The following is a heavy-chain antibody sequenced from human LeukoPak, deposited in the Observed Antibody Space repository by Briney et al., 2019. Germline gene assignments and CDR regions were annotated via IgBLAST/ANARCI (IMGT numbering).Heavy chain of an antibody. V-gene: IGHV3-23*01. CDR3: AKDPWPSYYYDSSGPTTVDY. Sequence: GGSLRLSCAASGFTFSSYAMSWVRQAPGKGLEWVSAISGSGGSTYYADSVKGRFTISRDNSKNTLYLQMNSLRAEDTAVYYCAKDPWPSYYYDSSGPTTVDYWGQGTLVTVSS. D-gene: IGHD3-22*01. CDR1: GFTFSSYA. J-gene: IGHJ4*02. CDR2: ISGSGGST.